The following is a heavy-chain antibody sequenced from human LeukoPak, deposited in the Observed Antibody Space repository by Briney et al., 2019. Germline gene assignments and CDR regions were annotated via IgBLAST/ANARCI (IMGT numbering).Heavy chain of an antibody. CDR3: AIYIVGVTPWFDP. CDR2: INHSGST. D-gene: IGHD1-26*01. V-gene: IGHV4-34*01. CDR1: GGSFSGYY. J-gene: IGHJ5*02. Sequence: PSETLSLTCAVYGGSFSGYYWSWIRQPPGKGLEWIGEINHSGSTNYNPSLKSRVTISVDTSKNQFSLKLNSVTAADTAMYYCAIYIVGVTPWFDPWGQGTLVTVSS.